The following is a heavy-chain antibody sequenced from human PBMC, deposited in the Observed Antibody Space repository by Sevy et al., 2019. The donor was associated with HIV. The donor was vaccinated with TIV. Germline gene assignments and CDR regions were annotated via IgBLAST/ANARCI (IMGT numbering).Heavy chain of an antibody. CDR2: ISSSDNTI. D-gene: IGHD5-12*01. V-gene: IGHV3-48*03. CDR3: ARPYDLGAFDI. CDR1: GFTFSSFE. J-gene: IGHJ3*02. Sequence: GGSLRLSCAASGFTFSSFEMNWVRQAPGKGLEWVSYISSSDNTIYYADSVKGRFTISRDNAKNSLYLQMNSLRAGDTAIYYCARPYDLGAFDIWGQGTLVTVSS.